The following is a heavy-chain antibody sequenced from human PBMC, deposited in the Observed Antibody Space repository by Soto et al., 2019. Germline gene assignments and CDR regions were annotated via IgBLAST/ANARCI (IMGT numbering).Heavy chain of an antibody. CDR2: ISYDGSNK. J-gene: IGHJ4*02. CDR1: GFTFSSYG. V-gene: IGHV3-30*18. D-gene: IGHD3-3*01. CDR3: AKSLRAYDFWRTEPLDF. Sequence: GGSLRLSCAASGFTFSSYGMHWVRQAPGKGLEWVAVISYDGSNKYYADSVKGRFTISRDNSKNTLYLQMNSLRAEDTAVYYFAKSLRAYDFWRTEPLDFWGQGTLVTVSS.